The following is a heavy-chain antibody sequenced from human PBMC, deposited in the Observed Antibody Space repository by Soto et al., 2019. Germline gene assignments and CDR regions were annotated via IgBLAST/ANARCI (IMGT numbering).Heavy chain of an antibody. CDR1: GFTFSSYG. V-gene: IGHV3-33*01. CDR2: IWYDGSNK. D-gene: IGHD5-18*01. Sequence: PGGSLRLSCAASGFTFSSYGMHWVRQAPGKGLEWVAVIWYDGSNKYYADSVKGRFTISRDNSKNTLYLQMNSLRAEDTAVYYWAGGPGYGGTLNYRGQGTPVTVSS. J-gene: IGHJ4*02. CDR3: AGGPGYGGTLNY.